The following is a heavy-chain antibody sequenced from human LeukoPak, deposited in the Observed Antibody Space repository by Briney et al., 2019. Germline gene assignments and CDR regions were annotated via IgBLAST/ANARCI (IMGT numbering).Heavy chain of an antibody. CDR1: GFTFSSYW. J-gene: IGHJ4*02. Sequence: PPGGSLRLSCAASGFTFSSYWMHWVRQAPGKGLVWVSRINSDGSSTSYADSVKGRFTISRDNAKNTLYLQMNSLRAEDTAVYYCVRDKGSSWFLGFGYWGQGTLVTVSS. V-gene: IGHV3-74*01. CDR3: VRDKGSSWFLGFGY. CDR2: INSDGSST. D-gene: IGHD6-13*01.